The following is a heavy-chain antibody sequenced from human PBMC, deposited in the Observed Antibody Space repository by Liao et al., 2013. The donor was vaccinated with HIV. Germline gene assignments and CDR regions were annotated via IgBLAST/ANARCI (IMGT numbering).Heavy chain of an antibody. Sequence: QVQLQESGPRLVKPSETLSLSCTVSGGSISNYYWSWIRQSPGKGLEWIGYIHYSGPTKYNPSLKSRVTISLDTSKNQFSLKLSSVTAADTAVYYCARASMVRGVIPYKWFDPWGQGTLVTVSS. D-gene: IGHD3-10*01. V-gene: IGHV4-59*08. CDR3: ARASMVRGVIPYKWFDP. CDR2: IHYSGPT. CDR1: GGSISNYY. J-gene: IGHJ5*02.